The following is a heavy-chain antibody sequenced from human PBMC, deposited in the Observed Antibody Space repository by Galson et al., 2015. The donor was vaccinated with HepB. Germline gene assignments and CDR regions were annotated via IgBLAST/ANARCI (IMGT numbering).Heavy chain of an antibody. CDR2: ISGDNSKT. J-gene: IGHJ5*02. D-gene: IGHD4-11*01. CDR1: GYTFSSYS. V-gene: IGHV1-18*01. CDR3: ARSTVTTNSDRFDP. Sequence: SVKVSCKASGYTFSSYSITWVRQAPGQGLEWMGWISGDNSKTKYAQKLQGRVTMTTDTSTSTAYMELRSLRSDDTAVYYCARSTVTTNSDRFDPWGQGTLVTVSS.